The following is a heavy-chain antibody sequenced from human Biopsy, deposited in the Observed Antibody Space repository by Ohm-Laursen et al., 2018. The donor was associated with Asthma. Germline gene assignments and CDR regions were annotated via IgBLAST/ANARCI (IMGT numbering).Heavy chain of an antibody. CDR2: IYYTGST. V-gene: IGHV4-39*01. Sequence: SETLSLTCTVSGGSISSSSYYWGWIRQPPGKGLEWIGSIYYTGSTYYNPSLKSRVTISVDTSKNQFSLKLSSVTAADTAVYYCARHSGNYYAQLNYWSQGTLVTVSS. CDR3: ARHSGNYYAQLNY. D-gene: IGHD1-26*01. J-gene: IGHJ4*02. CDR1: GGSISSSSYY.